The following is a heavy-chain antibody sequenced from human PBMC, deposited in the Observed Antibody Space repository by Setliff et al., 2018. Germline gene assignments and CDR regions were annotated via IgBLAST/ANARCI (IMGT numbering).Heavy chain of an antibody. CDR1: GFIFGDYA. Sequence: SLKISCTTSGFIFGDYAITWVRQAPGKGLEWVGFIRNKAYGGTTEYAASVKGRFTISRDESKSIAFLHMNDLKTEDTAVYFCTTRGDSSLGYCSGRSCYSGHWGRGTLVTVSS. D-gene: IGHD2-15*01. CDR2: IRNKAYGGTT. CDR3: TTRGDSSLGYCSGRSCYSGH. V-gene: IGHV3-49*04. J-gene: IGHJ4*02.